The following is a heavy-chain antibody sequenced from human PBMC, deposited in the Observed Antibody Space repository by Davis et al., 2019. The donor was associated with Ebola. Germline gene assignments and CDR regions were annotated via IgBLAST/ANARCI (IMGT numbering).Heavy chain of an antibody. V-gene: IGHV3-74*01. CDR3: ARGSGIAVAGTYYYGMDV. CDR2: INSDGSST. CDR1: GFTFSSYW. Sequence: GESLKISCAASGFTFSSYWMHWVRQAPGKGLVWVSRINSDGSSTSYADSVKGRFTISRDNAKNTLYLQMNSLRAEDTAVYYCARGSGIAVAGTYYYGMDVWGQGTTVTVSS. J-gene: IGHJ6*02. D-gene: IGHD6-19*01.